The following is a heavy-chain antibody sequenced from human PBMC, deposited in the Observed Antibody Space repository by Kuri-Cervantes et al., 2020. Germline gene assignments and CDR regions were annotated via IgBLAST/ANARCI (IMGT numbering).Heavy chain of an antibody. D-gene: IGHD3-22*01. J-gene: IGHJ4*02. CDR2: IDTDGSTT. Sequence: GGSLRLSCAASGFTFSNCWMHWVRQVPGKGLVWVSRIDTDGSTTTYADSVKGRFTISRDNAKNTLYLQMNSLRAEDTAVYYCAKDLPLYSGHYYDSSGQGDWGSFDYWGQGTLVTVSS. CDR1: GFTFSNCW. CDR3: AKDLPLYSGHYYDSSGQGDWGSFDY. V-gene: IGHV3-74*01.